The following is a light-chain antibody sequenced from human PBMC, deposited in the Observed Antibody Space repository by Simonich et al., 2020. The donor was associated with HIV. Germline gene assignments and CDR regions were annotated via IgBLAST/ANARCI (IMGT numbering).Light chain of an antibody. CDR1: SSAVGGYNY. CDR2: EVS. Sequence: QSALTQPPSASGSPGQSVTISCHVTSSAVGGYNYVTWYQQHPGKAPKLMIYEVSKRPSGVPDRFSGAKSGNTATLTVSGLQAEDEADYYCSSYAGSNNVVFGGGTKLTVL. V-gene: IGLV2-8*01. J-gene: IGLJ2*01. CDR3: SSYAGSNNVV.